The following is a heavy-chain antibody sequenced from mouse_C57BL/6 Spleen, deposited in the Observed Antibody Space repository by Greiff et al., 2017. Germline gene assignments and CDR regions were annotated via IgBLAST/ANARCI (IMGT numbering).Heavy chain of an antibody. CDR3: SRWGTTVVEGFAY. Sequence: QVQLQQSGAELVKPGASVKISCKASGYAFSSYWMNWVKQRPGKGLEWIGQIYPGDGDTNYNGKFKGKATLTADKSSSTAYMQLSSLTSEDSEVYFCSRWGTTVVEGFAYWGQGTLVTVSA. CDR2: IYPGDGDT. D-gene: IGHD1-1*01. CDR1: GYAFSSYW. J-gene: IGHJ3*01. V-gene: IGHV1-80*01.